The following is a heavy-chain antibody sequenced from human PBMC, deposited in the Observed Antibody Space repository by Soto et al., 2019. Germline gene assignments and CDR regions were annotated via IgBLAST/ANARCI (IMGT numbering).Heavy chain of an antibody. CDR3: ARGPRPSSAGTGAY. Sequence: GGSLRLSCAASGFTFDDYAMHWVRQAPGKGLEWVSGISWDSGTFGYADSVKGRFIISRDDAKNSLYLQMNSLRAEDTAVYYCARGPRPSSAGTGAYWGQGTLVTVSS. V-gene: IGHV3-9*01. J-gene: IGHJ4*02. CDR1: GFTFDDYA. CDR2: ISWDSGTF. D-gene: IGHD6-13*01.